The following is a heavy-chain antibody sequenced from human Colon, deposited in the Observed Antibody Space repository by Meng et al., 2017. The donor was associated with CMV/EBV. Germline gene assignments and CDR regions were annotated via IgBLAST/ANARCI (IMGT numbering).Heavy chain of an antibody. CDR1: GGSFSGYF. D-gene: IGHD2-15*01. CDR2: INHAGST. Sequence: SETLSLTCGVSGGSFSGYFWTWIRQSPGKGLEWIGEINHAGSTKYNPSLTSRVTISVDTSKNQFSLRLDSVTAADTAVYYCARGGRGPIVVVRLGAIDIWGQGTMVTVSS. V-gene: IGHV4-34*01. CDR3: ARGGRGPIVVVRLGAIDI. J-gene: IGHJ3*02.